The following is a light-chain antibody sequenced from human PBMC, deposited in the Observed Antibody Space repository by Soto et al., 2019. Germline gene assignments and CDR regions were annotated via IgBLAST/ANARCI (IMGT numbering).Light chain of an antibody. CDR2: ANN. Sequence: QSVLTQPPSVSGAPGQRVTISWTGSSSNIGAGYDVHWYQQLPGTAPKLLIYANNNRPSGVPVRFSGSKSGTSASLAITGLQAEDEADYYCQSYDSRLTVVFGGGTKLTVL. V-gene: IGLV1-40*01. CDR3: QSYDSRLTVV. J-gene: IGLJ2*01. CDR1: SSNIGAGYD.